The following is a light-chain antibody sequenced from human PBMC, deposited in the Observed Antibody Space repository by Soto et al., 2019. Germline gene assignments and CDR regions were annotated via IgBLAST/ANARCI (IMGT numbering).Light chain of an antibody. CDR3: QQYGQSPRT. CDR2: AAS. J-gene: IGKJ1*01. V-gene: IGKV3-20*01. Sequence: EIVLTQSPATLSLSAGERATLSCRASQSVADNYLAWYQQRPGQPPRLLIYAASRRATGIPDTFSGSGSGTDFTLTITRLEPEDFALYYCQQYGQSPRTFGQGTKVDIK. CDR1: QSVADNY.